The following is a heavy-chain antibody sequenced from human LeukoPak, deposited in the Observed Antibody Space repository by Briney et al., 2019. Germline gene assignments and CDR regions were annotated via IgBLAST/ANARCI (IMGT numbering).Heavy chain of an antibody. V-gene: IGHV3-23*01. J-gene: IGHJ6*03. CDR2: IRVTDGSA. Sequence: GGSLRLSCAASGFPFSTYDMAWVRQAPGKALEWVSAIRVTDGSAYYADSVKGRFTISRGNSKNTLYLQMNSLRAEDTAKYYRAKGSCSSHICYYFYYMDVWGKGTTVTVSS. D-gene: IGHD2-2*01. CDR3: AKGSCSSHICYYFYYMDV. CDR1: GFPFSTYD.